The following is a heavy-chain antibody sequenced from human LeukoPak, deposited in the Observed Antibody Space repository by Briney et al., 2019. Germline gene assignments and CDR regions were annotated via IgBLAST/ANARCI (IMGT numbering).Heavy chain of an antibody. CDR2: INPSSGGT. CDR1: GYTFTGYY. D-gene: IGHD3-9*01. V-gene: IGHV1-2*06. Sequence: ASVKVSCKASGYTFTGYYMHWVRRAPGQGPEWMGRINPSSGGTNYAQKFQGRVTMTRDTSISTAYMELSRLRSDDTAVYYCALNWYYDILTGYLEDWGQGTLGTVSS. CDR3: ALNWYYDILTGYLED. J-gene: IGHJ4*02.